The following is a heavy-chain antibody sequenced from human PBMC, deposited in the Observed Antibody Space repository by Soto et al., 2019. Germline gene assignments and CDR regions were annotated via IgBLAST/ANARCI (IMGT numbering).Heavy chain of an antibody. J-gene: IGHJ4*02. CDR2: IDYNGVA. Sequence: SETLSLTCTVSGGSIYRSGYYWGWIRQPPGRGLEWIGNIDYNGVAYSNPSLKSRVTISRDTSKNQFSLKLTSVTAADTALYYCGKVLVGATGHTDSDSWGPGTLVTVSS. CDR1: GGSIYRSGYY. CDR3: GKVLVGATGHTDSDS. V-gene: IGHV4-39*01. D-gene: IGHD2-15*01.